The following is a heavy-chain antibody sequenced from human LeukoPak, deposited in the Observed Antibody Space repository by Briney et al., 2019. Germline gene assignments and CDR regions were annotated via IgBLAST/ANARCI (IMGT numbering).Heavy chain of an antibody. D-gene: IGHD3-16*01. CDR2: ISGSGDKT. CDR1: GFIFSSYV. V-gene: IGHV3-23*01. J-gene: IGHJ3*01. CDR3: AIGERFVDAFEF. Sequence: GGSLRLSCAASGFIFSSYVMTWVRQAPGKGLEWVSGISGSGDKTYYADSVTGRFTISRDNSKDTLYLQMNSLRADDTAVYYCAIGERFVDAFEFWGQGTMVTVSS.